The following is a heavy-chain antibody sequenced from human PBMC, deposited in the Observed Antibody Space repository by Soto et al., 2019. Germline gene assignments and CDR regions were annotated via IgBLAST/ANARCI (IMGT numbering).Heavy chain of an antibody. CDR2: IKSKTDGGTT. CDR1: GFTFSDAW. D-gene: IGHD3-22*01. J-gene: IGHJ4*02. CDR3: TTEGLDSGSSGSFDY. V-gene: IGHV3-15*01. Sequence: GGSLRLSCAASGFTFSDAWMSWVRQAPGKGLEWVGRIKSKTDGGTTDHAAPVKGRFTISRDDSKNTLYLQMNSLKTEDTAVYYCTTEGLDSGSSGSFDYWGQGTLVTVSS.